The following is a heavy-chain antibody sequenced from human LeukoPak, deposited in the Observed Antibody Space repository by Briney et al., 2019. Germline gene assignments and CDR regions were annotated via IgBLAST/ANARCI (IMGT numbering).Heavy chain of an antibody. J-gene: IGHJ4*02. CDR1: GGSFSGYY. CDR2: INHSGST. D-gene: IGHD4-17*01. V-gene: IGHV4-34*01. Sequence: SETLSLTCAVYGGSFSGYYWSWIRQPPGKGLEWIGEINHSGSTNYNPSLKSRVTISVDTSKNQFSLKLSSVTAADTAVYYCARHAIKDYGDYGFDYWGQGTLVTVSS. CDR3: ARHAIKDYGDYGFDY.